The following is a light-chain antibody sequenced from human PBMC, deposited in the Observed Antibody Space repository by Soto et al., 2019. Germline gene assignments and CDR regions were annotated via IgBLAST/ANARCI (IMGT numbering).Light chain of an antibody. CDR2: GAA. J-gene: IGKJ1*01. CDR3: QQYTNWPT. CDR1: QCVTSN. Sequence: EIVMTQAPATLSLSPGETATLSCRASQCVTSNLAWYQQKPGQAPRLLVSGAATMTMGIPAAFNASVSGTEFPLTNSTLHSHDLAVYYCQQYTNWPTLSQATKVDI. V-gene: IGKV3-15*01.